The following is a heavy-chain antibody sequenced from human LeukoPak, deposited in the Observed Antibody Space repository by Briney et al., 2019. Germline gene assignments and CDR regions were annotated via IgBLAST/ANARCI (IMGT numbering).Heavy chain of an antibody. Sequence: GGSLRLSCAASGFSFSSYAMSCVLQAPGKGLEWLSAISGSGGSTYYADSVKGRFTISRDNSKNTLYLQMNSLRAEDTAVYYCAKEWSYYGSGSYGNNWFDPWGQGTLVTVSS. CDR1: GFSFSSYA. D-gene: IGHD3-10*01. CDR2: ISGSGGST. CDR3: AKEWSYYGSGSYGNNWFDP. V-gene: IGHV3-23*01. J-gene: IGHJ5*02.